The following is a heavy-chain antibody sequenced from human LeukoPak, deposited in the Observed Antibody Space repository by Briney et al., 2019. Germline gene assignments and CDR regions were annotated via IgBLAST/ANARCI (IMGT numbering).Heavy chain of an antibody. CDR2: VHYTGRP. CDR3: ARQSRQLEDRGGAYNWFDP. CDR1: GDSINSSLYY. V-gene: IGHV4-39*01. Sequence: SETLSLTCTVSGDSINSSLYYWGWLRQPPGKGLEWIGAVHYTGRPFYNPSLKSRVAISVDKSKRHFSLRLNTVTAADTAVYYCARQSRQLEDRGGAYNWFDPWGQGTLVTVSS. D-gene: IGHD6-13*01. J-gene: IGHJ5*02.